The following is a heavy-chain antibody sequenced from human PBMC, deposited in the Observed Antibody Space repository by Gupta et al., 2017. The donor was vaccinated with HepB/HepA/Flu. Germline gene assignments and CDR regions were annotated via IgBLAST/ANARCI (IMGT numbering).Heavy chain of an antibody. CDR2: ISVRDDGYST. V-gene: IGHV3-23*01. D-gene: IGHD2-21*02. CDR1: GFNFENNA. J-gene: IGHJ5*02. CDR3: AKPAEWGTCTHDCYAAS. Sequence: EVQLLESGGGMVQPGGSLRLSCAGTGFNFENNAMSWVRQAPWKGLEWVSTISVRDDGYSTYYADSVKGRLTITRDDSKHTLYLQMNNLRAEDTALYFCAKPAEWGTCTHDCYAASWGQGTLFTVSS.